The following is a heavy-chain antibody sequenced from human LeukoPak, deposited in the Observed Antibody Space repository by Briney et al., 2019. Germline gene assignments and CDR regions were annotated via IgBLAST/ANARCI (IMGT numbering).Heavy chain of an antibody. J-gene: IGHJ6*03. CDR3: ARDPPHYYYMDV. V-gene: IGHV3-33*01. CDR2: IWYDGSNK. Sequence: GGSLRLSCAASGFTFSSYGMHWVRQAPGKGLEWVAVIWYDGSNKYYADSVKGRFTISRDNYKNTLYLQMNSLRAEDTAVYYCARDPPHYYYMDVWGKGTTVTVSS. CDR1: GFTFSSYG.